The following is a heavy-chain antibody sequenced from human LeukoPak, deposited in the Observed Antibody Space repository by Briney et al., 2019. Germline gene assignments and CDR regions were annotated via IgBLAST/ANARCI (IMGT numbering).Heavy chain of an antibody. CDR2: IYSGGRT. J-gene: IGHJ4*02. Sequence: GGSLRLSCAASGFTVSTNYMSWVRQAPGKGLEWVSVIYSGGRTYYADSVKGRFTISRDNSKDTLYLQMNSLRAEDTAVYYCAIKSNSGYYLSYWGQGTLVTVSS. CDR1: GFTVSTNY. V-gene: IGHV3-66*01. CDR3: AIKSNSGYYLSY. D-gene: IGHD3-22*01.